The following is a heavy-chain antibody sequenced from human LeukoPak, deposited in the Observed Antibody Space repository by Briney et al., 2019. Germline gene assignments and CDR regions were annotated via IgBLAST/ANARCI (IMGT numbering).Heavy chain of an antibody. V-gene: IGHV4-34*01. CDR2: INHSGST. D-gene: IGHD2-21*02. J-gene: IGHJ3*02. CDR3: ARGGGGDCSI. CDR1: GGSFSGYY. Sequence: SETLSLTCAVYGGSFSGYYWGWIRQPPGKGLEWIGEINHSGSTNYNPSLKSRVTISVDTSKNQFSLKLSSVTAADTAVYYCARGGGGDCSIWGQGTMVTVSS.